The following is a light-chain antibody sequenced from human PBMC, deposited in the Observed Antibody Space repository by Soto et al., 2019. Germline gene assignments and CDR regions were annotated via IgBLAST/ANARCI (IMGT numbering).Light chain of an antibody. CDR3: QQYGSSPRT. CDR2: GAS. CDR1: QSVSSSY. V-gene: IGKV3-20*01. J-gene: IGKJ1*01. Sequence: EIVLTQSPGTLSLSPGERATLSCRASQSVSSSYLAWYQQKPGQAPRLLIYGASGRATGIPYRFSGSGSGTDFTLTISRLEPEDFAVYYCQQYGSSPRTFGQGTKVEIK.